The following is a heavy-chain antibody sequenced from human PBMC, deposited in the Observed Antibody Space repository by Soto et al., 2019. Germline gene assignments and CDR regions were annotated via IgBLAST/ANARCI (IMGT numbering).Heavy chain of an antibody. D-gene: IGHD3-9*01. CDR1: GGSISSGGYY. CDR2: IYYSGST. J-gene: IGHJ5*02. CDR3: ARYAEGPYDILTGYYHNWFDP. Sequence: SETLSLTCTVSGGSISSGGYYWSWIRQHPGKGLEWIGYIYYSGSTYYNPSLKSRVTISVDTSKNQFSLKLSSVTAADTAVYYCARYAEGPYDILTGYYHNWFDPRGQGTLVTVSS. V-gene: IGHV4-31*03.